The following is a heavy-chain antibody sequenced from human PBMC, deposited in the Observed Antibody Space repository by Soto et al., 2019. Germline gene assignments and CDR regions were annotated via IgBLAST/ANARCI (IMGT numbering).Heavy chain of an antibody. D-gene: IGHD6-6*01. Sequence: PGGSLRLSCAASGFTFSSYAMSWVRQAPGKGLEWVSAISGSGGSTYYADSVKGRFTISRDNSKNTLYLQMNSLRAEDTAVYYCAKAPSSIAARRDWFDPWGQGTLVTVSS. CDR2: ISGSGGST. V-gene: IGHV3-23*01. CDR1: GFTFSSYA. CDR3: AKAPSSIAARRDWFDP. J-gene: IGHJ5*02.